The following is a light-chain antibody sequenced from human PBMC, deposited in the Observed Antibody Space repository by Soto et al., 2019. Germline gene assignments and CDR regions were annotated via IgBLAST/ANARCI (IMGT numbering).Light chain of an antibody. V-gene: IGLV2-14*01. CDR2: EVS. J-gene: IGLJ2*01. Sequence: QSVLTQPASVSGSPGQSITISCTGTSSDVAFYNSVSWYQQSPGQAPKLLIYEVSNRPSGVSDRFSGSRSGHTASLTISGLQTEDEADYFCASDTHTVVFGGGTKLTVL. CDR1: SSDVAFYNS. CDR3: ASDTHTVV.